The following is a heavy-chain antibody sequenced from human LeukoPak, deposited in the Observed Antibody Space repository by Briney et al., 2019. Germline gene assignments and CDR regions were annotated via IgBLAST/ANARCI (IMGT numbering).Heavy chain of an antibody. D-gene: IGHD2-8*01. Sequence: SETLSLTCTVSGGSISSYYWKWIRQPPGKGREGIGYIYYSGSTKYNRSRKSRVTISVETCKKQFSLKLSSVTAADTAVYYCARVGYLMDAFDIWGQVTMVTVSS. CDR1: GGSISSYY. V-gene: IGHV4-59*01. CDR3: ARVGYLMDAFDI. J-gene: IGHJ3*02. CDR2: IYYSGST.